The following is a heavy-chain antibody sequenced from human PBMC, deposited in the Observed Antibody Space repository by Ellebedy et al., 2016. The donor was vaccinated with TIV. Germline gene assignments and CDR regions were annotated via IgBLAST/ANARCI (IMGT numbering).Heavy chain of an antibody. Sequence: GESLKISCAASRFSFSSYWMSWVRQPPGKGLEWVANINQDGSDKYYVDSVKGRFTISRDNAKNSLYLQMNSLRAEDTSVYYCATDGSYGDYRSPAHAFEAWGQGTMVSVSS. J-gene: IGHJ3*01. CDR2: INQDGSDK. V-gene: IGHV3-7*01. CDR1: RFSFSSYW. CDR3: ATDGSYGDYRSPAHAFEA. D-gene: IGHD4-17*01.